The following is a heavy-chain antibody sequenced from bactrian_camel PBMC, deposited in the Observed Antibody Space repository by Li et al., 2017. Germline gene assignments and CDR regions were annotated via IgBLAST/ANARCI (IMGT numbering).Heavy chain of an antibody. J-gene: IGHJ4*01. CDR3: AASGFCHYRDYRVPAN. Sequence: QLVESGGGSVQAGGSLRLSCAASGNTLTSSCMAWFRQAPGKEREGVAAIDMNGKTMYAESVKGRFTISSDNANNTLYLQMDSLKPEDTAVYYCAASGFCHYRDYRVPANRGQGTQVTVS. CDR2: IDMNGKT. V-gene: IGHV3S53*01. D-gene: IGHD4*01. CDR1: GNTLTSSC.